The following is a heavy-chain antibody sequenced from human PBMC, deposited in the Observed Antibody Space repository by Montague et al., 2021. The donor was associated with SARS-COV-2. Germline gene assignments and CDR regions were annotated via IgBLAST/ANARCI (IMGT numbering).Heavy chain of an antibody. CDR1: GGSFSGYS. CDR2: INHSGSA. Sequence: SETLSLTCAVYGGSFSGYSWNWIRQPPGKGLEWIGEINHSGSAKYNPSLKRRVTISVDTSKNQFSLKLNSVTAADTAVYYCARLGVGVVPAPILGVGPYYSYFYMDVWGKGATVTVSS. J-gene: IGHJ6*03. CDR3: ARLGVGVVPAPILGVGPYYSYFYMDV. D-gene: IGHD2-2*02. V-gene: IGHV4-34*01.